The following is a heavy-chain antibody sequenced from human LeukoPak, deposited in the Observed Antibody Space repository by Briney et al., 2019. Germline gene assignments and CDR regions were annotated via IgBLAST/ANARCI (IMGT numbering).Heavy chain of an antibody. CDR1: GFTFSSYA. CDR3: ARRSNPPGRIDH. D-gene: IGHD1-14*01. V-gene: IGHV3-23*01. CDR2: ISGSGGST. Sequence: GGSLRLSSAASGFTFSSYAMNWVRQAPGKGLEWVSAISGSGGSTYYADSVKGRFTISRDNSKNTMYLQMNSLKCEDTAVYYCARRSNPPGRIDHWGQGTLVTVSS. J-gene: IGHJ4*02.